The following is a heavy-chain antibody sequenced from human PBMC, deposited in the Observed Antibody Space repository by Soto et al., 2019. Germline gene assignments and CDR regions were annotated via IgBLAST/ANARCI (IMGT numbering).Heavy chain of an antibody. D-gene: IGHD2-2*01. J-gene: IGHJ1*01. CDR2: INAGNGNT. CDR1: GYTFTSYA. CDR3: ARDSPPSVVVVPAARPPDFQH. V-gene: IGHV1-3*01. Sequence: GASVKVSCKASGYTFTSYAMHWVRQAPGQRLEWMGWINAGNGNTKYSQKFQGRVAITRDTSASTAYMELSSLRSEDTAVYYCARDSPPSVVVVPAARPPDFQHWGQGTLVTV.